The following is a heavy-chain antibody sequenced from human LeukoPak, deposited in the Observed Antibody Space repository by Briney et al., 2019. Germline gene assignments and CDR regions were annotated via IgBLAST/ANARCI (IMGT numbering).Heavy chain of an antibody. D-gene: IGHD4-11*01. CDR3: ARMTTVFGWVDP. CDR2: IYHSGST. J-gene: IGHJ5*02. Sequence: SETLSLTCTVSGGSMSNYYWSWIRQPPGKGLEWIGYIYHSGSTNYNPSLKSRVTISVDTSKNQFSLNLSSVTAADTAVYYCARMTTVFGWVDPWGQGTLVTVSS. CDR1: GGSMSNYY. V-gene: IGHV4-59*01.